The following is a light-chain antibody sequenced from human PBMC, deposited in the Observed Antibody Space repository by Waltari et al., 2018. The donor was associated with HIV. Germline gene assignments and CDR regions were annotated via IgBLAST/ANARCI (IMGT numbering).Light chain of an antibody. CDR1: SSDVGGYNY. CDR2: DVS. V-gene: IGLV2-23*02. CDR3: CSYAGSSTYV. Sequence: QSALTQPASVSGSPGQSITISCTGTSSDVGGYNYVSWYQQHPGKAPKLMIYDVSKRPSWVSNRSSGSKSGNTASLTISGLQAEDEADYYCCSYAGSSTYVFGTGTKVTVL. J-gene: IGLJ1*01.